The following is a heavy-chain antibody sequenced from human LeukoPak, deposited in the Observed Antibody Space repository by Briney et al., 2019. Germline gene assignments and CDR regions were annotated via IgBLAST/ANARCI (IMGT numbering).Heavy chain of an antibody. CDR2: FDPEDGET. CDR1: GYTLTELS. CDR3: ATVLLGYYDSSGYYSLDY. Sequence: GASVTVSCKVSGYTLTELSMHWVRQAPGKGLEWMGGFDPEDGETIYAQKFQGRVTMAEDTSTDTAYMELSSLRSEDTAVYYCATVLLGYYDSSGYYSLDYWGQGTLVTVSS. D-gene: IGHD3-22*01. J-gene: IGHJ4*02. V-gene: IGHV1-24*01.